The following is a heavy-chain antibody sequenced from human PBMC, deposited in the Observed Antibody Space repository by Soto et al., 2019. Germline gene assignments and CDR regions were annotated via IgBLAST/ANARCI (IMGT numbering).Heavy chain of an antibody. Sequence: ETLSLTCTVSGGSISSYYWSWIRQPPGKGLEWIGYIYYSGSTNYNPSLKSRVTISVDTSKNQFSLKLSSVTAADTAVYYCARTDSGTYGDHFDYWGQGTLVTVSS. CDR2: IYYSGST. D-gene: IGHD1-26*01. V-gene: IGHV4-59*01. CDR3: ARTDSGTYGDHFDY. CDR1: GGSISSYY. J-gene: IGHJ4*02.